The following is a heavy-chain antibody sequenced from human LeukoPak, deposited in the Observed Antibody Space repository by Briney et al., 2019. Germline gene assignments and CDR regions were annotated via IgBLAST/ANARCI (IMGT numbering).Heavy chain of an antibody. CDR2: IKQDGSEK. V-gene: IGHV3-7*01. J-gene: IGHJ6*03. D-gene: IGHD3-22*01. Sequence: GGSLRLSCAASGFTFSSYWMHWVRQAPGKGLEWVANIKQDGSEKYYVDSVKGRFTISRDNAKNSLYLQMNSLRAEDTAVYYCARDRVGYYDSSGYYYLDVWGQGTTVTVSS. CDR1: GFTFSSYW. CDR3: ARDRVGYYDSSGYYYLDV.